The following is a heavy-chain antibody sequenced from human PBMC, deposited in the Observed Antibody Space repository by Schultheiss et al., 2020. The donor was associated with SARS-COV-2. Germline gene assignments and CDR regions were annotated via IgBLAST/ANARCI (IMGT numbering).Heavy chain of an antibody. V-gene: IGHV3-30-3*01. J-gene: IGHJ5*02. CDR1: GFTFSSYA. CDR3: ARDYWFDP. Sequence: GGSLRLSCAASGFTFSSYAMHWVRQAPGKGLEWVAVISYDGSNKYYADSVKGRFTISRDNAKNSLYLQMNSLRAEDTAVYYCARDYWFDPWGQGTLVTVSS. CDR2: ISYDGSNK.